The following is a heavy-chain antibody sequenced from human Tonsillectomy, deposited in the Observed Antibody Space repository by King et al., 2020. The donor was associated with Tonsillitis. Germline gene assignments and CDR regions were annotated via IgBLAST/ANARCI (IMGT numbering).Heavy chain of an antibody. CDR2: ISWHSGTR. V-gene: IGHV3-9*01. Sequence: VQLVESGGGLVQPGRSLRLSCAATGFDLDDYAMHWVRQVPGKGLEWISGISWHSGTRAYADSVKGRFTMSRDNAKNSLYLQMNSLRPEDTALYYCAKDRDSGIRAYYMDVWGKGTTVTVSS. CDR1: GFDLDDYA. D-gene: IGHD3-10*01. CDR3: AKDRDSGIRAYYMDV. J-gene: IGHJ6*03.